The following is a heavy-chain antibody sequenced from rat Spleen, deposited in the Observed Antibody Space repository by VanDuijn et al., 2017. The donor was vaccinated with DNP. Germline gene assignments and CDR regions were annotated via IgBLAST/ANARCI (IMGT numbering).Heavy chain of an antibody. CDR2: IRYDGTST. Sequence: EVQLVESGGGLVQPGRSLKLSCAVSGFIFSDYDMAWVRQAPKKGLEWVATIRYDGTSTYYRDSVKGRFTISRDKPKSTLYLQMNSLRSEDMATYYCVRWNSGHFDYWGQGVMVTVSS. CDR1: GFIFSDYD. V-gene: IGHV5-7*01. D-gene: IGHD4-3*01. CDR3: VRWNSGHFDY. J-gene: IGHJ2*01.